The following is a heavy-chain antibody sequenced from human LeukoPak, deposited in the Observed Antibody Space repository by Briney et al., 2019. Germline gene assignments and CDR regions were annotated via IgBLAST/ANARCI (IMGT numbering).Heavy chain of an antibody. J-gene: IGHJ4*02. CDR3: ARATGKDILTGRKLDC. D-gene: IGHD3-9*01. CDR1: GYTFTSYD. V-gene: IGHV1-8*01. Sequence: ASVKVSCKASGYTFTSYDINWVRQVTGQGLEWMGWMNPNSGNTGYAQKFQGRVTMTRNTSISTAYMELSSLRSEDTAVYYCARATGKDILTGRKLDCWGQGTLVSVSS. CDR2: MNPNSGNT.